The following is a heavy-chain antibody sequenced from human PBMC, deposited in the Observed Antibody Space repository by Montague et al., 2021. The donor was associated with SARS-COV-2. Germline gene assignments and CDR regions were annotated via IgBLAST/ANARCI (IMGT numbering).Heavy chain of an antibody. J-gene: IGHJ6*02. CDR2: ISSGSGSSI. V-gene: IGHV3-48*03. Sequence: SVRFSCAASGFSFSSYEMNWARQAPGKGLEWISYISSGSGSSIHYADSVRGRFTISRANAKNSLYLQMNGLRAEDTAIYYCARDVDPNSWDGMDVWGQGTTVTVSS. CDR3: ARDVDPNSWDGMDV. D-gene: IGHD2-15*01. CDR1: GFSFSSYE.